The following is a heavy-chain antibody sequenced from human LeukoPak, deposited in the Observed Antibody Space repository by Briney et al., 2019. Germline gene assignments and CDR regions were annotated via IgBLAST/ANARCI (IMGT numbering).Heavy chain of an antibody. V-gene: IGHV3-64*01. CDR3: ARAVRGVASVDY. D-gene: IGHD3-10*01. J-gene: IGHJ4*02. Sequence: GGSLRLSCAVSGFTFSSYAMHWVRQAPGKGLEYVSAISTGGSTTYYANSVKGRFTISRDNSNNTLYLQMGSLRVGDMAVYYCARAVRGVASVDYWGQGTLVTVSS. CDR2: ISTGGSTT. CDR1: GFTFSSYA.